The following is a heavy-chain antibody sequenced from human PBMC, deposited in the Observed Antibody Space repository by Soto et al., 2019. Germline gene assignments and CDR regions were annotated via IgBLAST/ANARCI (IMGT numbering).Heavy chain of an antibody. V-gene: IGHV4-61*08. CDR1: GGSISSGGYY. D-gene: IGHD5-12*01. CDR2: IYYSGGT. Sequence: SETLSLTCTVSGGSISSGGYYWSWIRQPPGKGREWIGNIYYSGGTIYNPSLKGRVTISVVTSRNQVSLKLTSVTAADTAVYFCARFYDNSRFDYWGQGTLVTVSS. J-gene: IGHJ4*02. CDR3: ARFYDNSRFDY.